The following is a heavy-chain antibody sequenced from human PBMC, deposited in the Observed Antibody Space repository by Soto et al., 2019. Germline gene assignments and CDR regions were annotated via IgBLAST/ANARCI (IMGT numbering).Heavy chain of an antibody. J-gene: IGHJ6*02. Sequence: SETLSLTXTVSGGSISSGDYSWSWIRQPPGKGLEWIGYMYGAGLTYYNPSLKSRVTISVDKSKSQFSLNLSSVTAADTALYYCARAPAGPPPRWDVWGQGTTVTVSS. CDR2: MYGAGLT. CDR3: ARAPAGPPPRWDV. CDR1: GGSISSGDYS. D-gene: IGHD3-10*01. V-gene: IGHV4-30-2*01.